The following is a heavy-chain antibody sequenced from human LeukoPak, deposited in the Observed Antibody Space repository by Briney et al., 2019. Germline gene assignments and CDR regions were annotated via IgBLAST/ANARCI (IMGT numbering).Heavy chain of an antibody. CDR3: ARATYYYDSSGPKGYFDY. V-gene: IGHV3-48*02. J-gene: IGHJ4*02. CDR2: ISSGSSTI. D-gene: IGHD3-22*01. CDR1: GFTFSSYS. Sequence: PGGSLRLSCAASGFTFSSYSMNWVRQAPGKGLEWVSYISSGSSTIYYADSVKGRFTISRDNAKNSLYLQMNSLRDDDTAVYYCARATYYYDSSGPKGYFDYWGQGTLVPVSS.